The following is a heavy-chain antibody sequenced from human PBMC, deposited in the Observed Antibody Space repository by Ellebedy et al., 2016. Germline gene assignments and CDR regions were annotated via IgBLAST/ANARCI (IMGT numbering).Heavy chain of an antibody. D-gene: IGHD3-22*01. CDR2: IYSGGST. J-gene: IGHJ4*02. CDR1: GFTVSSNY. V-gene: IGHV3-66*01. CDR3: ARARHYYDSSSFDY. Sequence: GESLKISXAASGFTVSSNYMSWVRQAPGKGLEWVSVIYSGGSTYYADSVKGRFTISRDNSKNTLYLQMNSLRAEDTAVYYCARARHYYDSSSFDYWGQGTLVTVSS.